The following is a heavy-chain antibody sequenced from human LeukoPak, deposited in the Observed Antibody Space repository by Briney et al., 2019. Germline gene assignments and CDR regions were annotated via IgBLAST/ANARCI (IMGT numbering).Heavy chain of an antibody. D-gene: IGHD3-3*01. J-gene: IGHJ4*02. CDR2: ISNGGGST. CDR1: GITLSSYP. V-gene: IGHV3-23*01. CDR3: ATGGPGFLEWLPLDN. Sequence: GGSLRLSCAASGITLSSYPVTWVRQAPGKGLEWVSAISNGGGSTNYADSVKGRFTISRDNPMNTVFLQMNSLRAEDTAVYYCATGGPGFLEWLPLDNWGQGTLATVSS.